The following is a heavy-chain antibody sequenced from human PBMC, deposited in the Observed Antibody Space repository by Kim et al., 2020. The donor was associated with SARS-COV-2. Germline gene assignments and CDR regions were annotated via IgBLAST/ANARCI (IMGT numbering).Heavy chain of an antibody. Sequence: GGSLRLSCAASGFIFSSYHMTWVRQAPGKGLEWVANINLDGSDMYYVDSVKGRFTISRDNAKNSLYLQMNSLRAEDTAVYYCARDPRQSEFWGQGTLVTVSS. V-gene: IGHV3-7*03. CDR1: GFIFSSYH. CDR3: ARDPRQSEF. CDR2: INLDGSDM. D-gene: IGHD3-10*01. J-gene: IGHJ4*02.